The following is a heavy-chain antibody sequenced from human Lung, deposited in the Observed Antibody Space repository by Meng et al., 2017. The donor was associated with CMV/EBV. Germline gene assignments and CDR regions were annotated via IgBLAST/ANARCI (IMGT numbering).Heavy chain of an antibody. CDR1: GFTFSSYE. V-gene: IGHV3-48*03. CDR3: ARFPWSGFYVPY. CDR2: ISSGGITI. Sequence: GESXKISCAASGFTFSSYEMNWVRQAPWKGLEWVSYISSGGITISYADSVRGRFTISRDNAKNSLYLLMNSLRAEDTAVYYCARFPWSGFYVPYWGQGTLVTVSS. D-gene: IGHD3-3*01. J-gene: IGHJ4*02.